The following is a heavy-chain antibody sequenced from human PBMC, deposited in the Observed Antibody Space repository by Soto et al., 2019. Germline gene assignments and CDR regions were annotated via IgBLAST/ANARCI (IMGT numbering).Heavy chain of an antibody. V-gene: IGHV5-51*01. Sequence: GESLKISCRGSGYNFSNNWIGWVRQMPGKGLEWMAMIYLADSQTYYSPSFRGHVTISVTKSITTVFLQWSSLRASDTAMYYCARQIYDSDTGPNFQYYFDSWGQGTPVTVSS. D-gene: IGHD3-22*01. CDR2: IYLADSQT. CDR1: GYNFSNNW. CDR3: ARQIYDSDTGPNFQYYFDS. J-gene: IGHJ4*02.